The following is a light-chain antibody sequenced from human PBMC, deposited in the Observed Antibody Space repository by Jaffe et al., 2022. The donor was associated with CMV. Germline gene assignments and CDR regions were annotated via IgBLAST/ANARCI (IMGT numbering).Light chain of an antibody. V-gene: IGKV3-20*01. CDR2: GAS. Sequence: EIVLTQSPGTLSLSPGERATLSCRASQSVSNNYLAWFQQKPGQAPRLLIFGASKRATGIPDRFSGSGSATDFTLTINRVEPEDFAVYYCNQYGTSPWTFGQGTKVEV. CDR1: QSVSNNY. CDR3: NQYGTSPWT. J-gene: IGKJ1*01.